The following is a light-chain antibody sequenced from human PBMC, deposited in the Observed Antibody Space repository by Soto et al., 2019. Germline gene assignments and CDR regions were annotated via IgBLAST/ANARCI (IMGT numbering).Light chain of an antibody. CDR3: QQSNTFPIT. CDR2: AAS. V-gene: IGKV1-12*01. Sequence: DIQMTQSPSSGSASVGNSVTIPCRAGQGISWVAWYQQKPGKPPKLLIYAASSLQSGGSSRFSGSGSGTDFTLTISSLQPEDFATYYCQQSNTFPITFGEGTKV. J-gene: IGKJ4*01. CDR1: QGISW.